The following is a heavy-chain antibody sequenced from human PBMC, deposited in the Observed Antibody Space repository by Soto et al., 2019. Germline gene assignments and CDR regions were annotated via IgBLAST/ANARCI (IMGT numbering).Heavy chain of an antibody. CDR3: AKRDCRGGRCYRGFDY. J-gene: IGHJ4*02. CDR1: GFTFSSYD. D-gene: IGHD2-15*01. CDR2: VSASGSIT. V-gene: IGHV3-23*01. Sequence: EVQALESGGGLVQPGGSLRLSCVGSGFTFSSYDMSWVRQAPGKGLEWVSGVSASGSITSYADSAKGRFTISRDNAKNAMYLQMHSLRAEDTAVYYCAKRDCRGGRCYRGFDYWGQGTLFTVSS.